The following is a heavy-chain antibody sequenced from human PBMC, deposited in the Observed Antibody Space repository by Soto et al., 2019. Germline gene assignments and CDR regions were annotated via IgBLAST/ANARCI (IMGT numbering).Heavy chain of an antibody. J-gene: IGHJ4*02. CDR1: GGSVGSGGYY. CDR2: ISYSGST. Sequence: PSETLSLTCTVSGGSVGSGGYYWSWIRQPPGKGLEWIGYISYSGSTNYNPSLKSRVSISVDTSKNQFSLKLSSVTAADTAVYYCAKWGELRSLDYWGQGTLVTVSS. CDR3: AKWGELRSLDY. V-gene: IGHV4-61*08. D-gene: IGHD1-26*01.